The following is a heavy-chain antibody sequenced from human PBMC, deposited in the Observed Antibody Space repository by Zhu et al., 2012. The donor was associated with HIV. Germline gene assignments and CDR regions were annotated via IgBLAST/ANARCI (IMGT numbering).Heavy chain of an antibody. J-gene: IGHJ3*02. V-gene: IGHV4-4*07. CDR1: GGSISSYY. D-gene: IGHD3-22*01. CDR3: AIKYYYDSSGHDAFDI. CDR2: IYTSGST. Sequence: QVQLQESGPGLVKPSETLSLTCTVSGGSISSYYWSWIRQPAGKGLEWIGRIYTSGSTNYNPSLKSRVTMSVDTSKNQFSLKLSSVTAADTAVYYCAIKYYYDSSGHDAFDIWGQGTMVTVSS.